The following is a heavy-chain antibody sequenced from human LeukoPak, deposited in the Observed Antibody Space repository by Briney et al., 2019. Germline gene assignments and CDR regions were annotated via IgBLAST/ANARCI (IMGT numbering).Heavy chain of an antibody. D-gene: IGHD5-24*01. Sequence: GGSLRLSCAASGFSFSNYAMSWVRQAPGKGLEWVSGISGSGDSTYYADSVKGRFTVSRDNSKNTLYLQMNSLRADDTAVYYCVKDMGWLQFDYWGQGTLVAVSS. J-gene: IGHJ4*02. CDR2: ISGSGDST. CDR3: VKDMGWLQFDY. CDR1: GFSFSNYA. V-gene: IGHV3-23*01.